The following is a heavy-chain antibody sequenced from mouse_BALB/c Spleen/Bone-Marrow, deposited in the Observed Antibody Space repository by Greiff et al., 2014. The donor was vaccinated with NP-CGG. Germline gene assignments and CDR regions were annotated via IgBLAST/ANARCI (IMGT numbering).Heavy chain of an antibody. D-gene: IGHD1-1*01. Sequence: VQLQESGAELVRPGTSVKVSCKASGYAFTNYWIEWIKQRPGQGLEWIGVINPGSGGINYNEKFKGKAALTADKSSSTAYMQPSSLTSDDSAAYFCARELVRGMDYWGQGTSVTVSS. CDR3: ARELVRGMDY. V-gene: IGHV1-54*01. CDR1: GYAFTNYW. J-gene: IGHJ4*01. CDR2: INPGSGGI.